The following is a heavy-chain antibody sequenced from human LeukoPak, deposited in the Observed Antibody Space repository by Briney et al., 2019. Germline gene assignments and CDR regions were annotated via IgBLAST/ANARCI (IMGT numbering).Heavy chain of an antibody. D-gene: IGHD3-22*01. V-gene: IGHV3-74*01. CDR3: ARDQGDYYDSSGSDY. CDR1: GFTFSSYW. CDR2: INSDGSST. J-gene: IGHJ4*02. Sequence: GGSLRLSCAASGFTFSSYWMHWVRQAPGKGLVWVSRINSDGSSTSYADSVKGRFTISRDNAKNTLYLQMNRLRAEDTAVYYCARDQGDYYDSSGSDYWGQGTLVTVSS.